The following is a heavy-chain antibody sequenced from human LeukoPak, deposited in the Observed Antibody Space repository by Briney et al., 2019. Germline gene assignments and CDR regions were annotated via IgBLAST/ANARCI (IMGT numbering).Heavy chain of an antibody. CDR3: AKYVSAKGPPYGLDV. D-gene: IGHD2/OR15-2a*01. V-gene: IGHV3-20*04. Sequence: PGGSLRLSCAASGFMFDDYGMSWVRQAPGKGLEWVSGINWNGGRTGYADSVKGRFTISRDNAKNTLYLQMNSPRAEDTARYYCAKYVSAKGPPYGLDVWGQGTTVTVSS. CDR1: GFMFDDYG. CDR2: INWNGGRT. J-gene: IGHJ6*02.